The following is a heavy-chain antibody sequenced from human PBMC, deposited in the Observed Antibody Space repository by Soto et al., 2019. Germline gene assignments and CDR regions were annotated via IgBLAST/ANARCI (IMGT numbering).Heavy chain of an antibody. CDR2: IYYSGST. CDR3: ARALVGATMVYYYYGMDV. Sequence: QVQLQESGPGLVKPSETLSLTCTVSGGSISSYYWSWIRQPPGKGLEWIGYIYYSGSTNYNPSLKSRVTISVDTSKNQFSLKLSSVTAADTAVYYCARALVGATMVYYYYGMDVWGQGTTVTVSS. D-gene: IGHD1-26*01. J-gene: IGHJ6*02. CDR1: GGSISSYY. V-gene: IGHV4-59*01.